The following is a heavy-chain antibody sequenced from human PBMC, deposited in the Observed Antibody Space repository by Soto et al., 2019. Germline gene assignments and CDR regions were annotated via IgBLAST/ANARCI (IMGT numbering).Heavy chain of an antibody. CDR1: GDSVSSNSAA. CDR3: ARVHYCSSTSCSYGMDV. CDR2: TYYRSKRYN. J-gene: IGHJ6*02. V-gene: IGHV6-1*01. Sequence: PSQTLSLTCAISGDSVSSNSAARNWIRQSPSRGLEWLGRTYYRSKRYNDYAVSVKSRITINPDTSKNQFSLQLNSVTPEDTAVYYCARVHYCSSTSCSYGMDVWSQGTTVTVSS. D-gene: IGHD2-2*01.